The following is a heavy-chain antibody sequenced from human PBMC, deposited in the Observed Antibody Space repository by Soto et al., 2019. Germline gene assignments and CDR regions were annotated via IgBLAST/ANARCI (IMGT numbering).Heavy chain of an antibody. CDR2: IGTAGDP. V-gene: IGHV3-13*05. D-gene: IGHD1-1*01. CDR3: ARSPGTHDPNWYFDL. CDR1: GFSFRDYD. Sequence: GGSLRLSCAASGFSFRDYDMHWVRQATGKGLEWVSAIGTAGDPYYPGSVKGRFTISRENAKNSLYLQMNSLRAGDTAVYYCARSPGTHDPNWYFDLWGRGTLVTVSS. J-gene: IGHJ2*01.